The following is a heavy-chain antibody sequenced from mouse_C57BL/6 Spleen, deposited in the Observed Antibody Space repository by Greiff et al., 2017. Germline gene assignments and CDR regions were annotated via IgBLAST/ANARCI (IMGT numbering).Heavy chain of an antibody. V-gene: IGHV1-66*01. Sequence: QVQLQQPGPELVKPGASVKISCKASGYSFTSYYIHWVKQRPGQGLEWIGWIYPGSGNTKYNEKFKGKATLTADTSSSTAYMQLSSLTSEDSAVYYCARRDGSAYYAMDYWGQGTSVTVSS. CDR2: IYPGSGNT. J-gene: IGHJ4*01. CDR3: ARRDGSAYYAMDY. D-gene: IGHD1-1*01. CDR1: GYSFTSYY.